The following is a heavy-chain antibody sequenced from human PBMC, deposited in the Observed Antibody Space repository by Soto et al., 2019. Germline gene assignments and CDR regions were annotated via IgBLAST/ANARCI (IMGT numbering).Heavy chain of an antibody. CDR1: GGSVTSNY. J-gene: IGHJ5*02. D-gene: IGHD6-6*01. CDR3: ARERAAPSWIDP. Sequence: QVQLQESGPGLVKPSETLSLTCTVSGGSVTSNYWTWIRQPAGKGLEWIGRMYISGTTDYNPSLRGRATISVDTSNNQFSLTLTPVTAADPAVYYCARERAAPSWIDPWGRGTLVTVSS. CDR2: MYISGTT. V-gene: IGHV4-4*07.